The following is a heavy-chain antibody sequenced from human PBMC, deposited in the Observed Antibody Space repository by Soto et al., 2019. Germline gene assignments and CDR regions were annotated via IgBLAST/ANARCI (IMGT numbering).Heavy chain of an antibody. V-gene: IGHV4-4*02. Sequence: QVQLQESGPGLVKPSGTLSLTCAVSGGSISSSNWWSWGRQPPGKGLEWIGEIYHRGSTNYNPSLKSRVTIPVDKSKNQFSLKLSSVTAADTAVYYCARAAAGGYSAYEVFDYWGQGTLVTVSS. D-gene: IGHD5-12*01. J-gene: IGHJ4*02. CDR3: ARAAAGGYSAYEVFDY. CDR1: GGSISSSNW. CDR2: IYHRGST.